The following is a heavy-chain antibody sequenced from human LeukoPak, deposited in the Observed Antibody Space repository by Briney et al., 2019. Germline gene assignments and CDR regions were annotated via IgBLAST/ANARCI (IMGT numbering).Heavy chain of an antibody. J-gene: IGHJ4*02. CDR2: IHQHGNEK. D-gene: IGHD2-8*01. V-gene: IGHV3-7*01. Sequence: GGSLRLSCAASGFTFSNYWMSWVRQAPGKGLEWVASIHQHGNEKYFVDSVKGRFTISRDNAKNSLYLQMSSLRAEGTAVYYCATLNGPLFEYWGQGTLVTVSS. CDR3: ATLNGPLFEY. CDR1: GFTFSNYW.